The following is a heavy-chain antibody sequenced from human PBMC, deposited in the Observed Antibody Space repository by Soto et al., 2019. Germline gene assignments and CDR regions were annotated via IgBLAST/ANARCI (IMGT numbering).Heavy chain of an antibody. D-gene: IGHD3-10*01. J-gene: IGHJ5*02. Sequence: QVRLKQRGAGLLKPSETLSLTCDVSGGSISGYYWRWIRQSPGKGREWIGQIKHSGGTNYNPLLKTRVTRSVDTPGNQVSLKLISVTAADTAVYVCARTYYYRSGTYFAWFDPWGQGTLVTVSS. CDR2: IKHSGGT. CDR1: GGSISGYY. V-gene: IGHV4-34*01. CDR3: ARTYYYRSGTYFAWFDP.